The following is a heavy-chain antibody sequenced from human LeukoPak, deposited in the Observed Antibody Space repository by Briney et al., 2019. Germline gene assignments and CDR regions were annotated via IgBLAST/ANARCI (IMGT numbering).Heavy chain of an antibody. CDR3: ARGVPIAAREYYFDY. J-gene: IGHJ4*02. D-gene: IGHD6-6*01. CDR2: IYYSGST. Sequence: SETLSLTCTVSGGSISSYYWSWIRQPPGKGLEWIGYIYYSGSTNYNPSLKSRVTISVDTSKNQFSLKLSSVAAADTAVYYCARGVPIAAREYYFDYWGQGTLVTVSS. V-gene: IGHV4-59*01. CDR1: GGSISSYY.